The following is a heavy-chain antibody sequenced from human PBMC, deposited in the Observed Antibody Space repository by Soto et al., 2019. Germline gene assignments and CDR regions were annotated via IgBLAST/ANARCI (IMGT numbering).Heavy chain of an antibody. J-gene: IGHJ4*02. CDR2: IKSKTDGGTT. CDR3: TTDFVPHYYGSGSYSSFDY. CDR1: GFTFSNAW. Sequence: GGSLRLSCAASGFTFSNAWMSWVRQAPGKGLEWVGRIKSKTDGGTTDYAAPVKGRFTISRDDSKNTLYPQMNSLKTEDTAVYYCTTDFVPHYYGSGSYSSFDYWGQGTLVTVSS. D-gene: IGHD3-10*01. V-gene: IGHV3-15*01.